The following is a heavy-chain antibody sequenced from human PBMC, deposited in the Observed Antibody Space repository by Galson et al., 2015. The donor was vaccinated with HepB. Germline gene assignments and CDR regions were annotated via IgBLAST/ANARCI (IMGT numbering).Heavy chain of an antibody. CDR3: ARNPASYDYYNMDV. D-gene: IGHD3-16*01. Sequence: SLRLSCAASGFSFMSHSMNWVRHSPGKGLEWLAYISPGGTQYYAESARGRFTISRDNAKKSMYLHKSSLRVEETAVYYCARNPASYDYYNMDVWGQGTTVTVSS. J-gene: IGHJ6*02. V-gene: IGHV3-48*01. CDR1: GFSFMSHS. CDR2: ISPGGTQ.